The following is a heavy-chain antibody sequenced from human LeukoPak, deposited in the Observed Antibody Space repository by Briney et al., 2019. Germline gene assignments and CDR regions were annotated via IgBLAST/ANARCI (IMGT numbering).Heavy chain of an antibody. J-gene: IGHJ4*02. CDR3: ARVITMVRGVITSAMGY. CDR2: INPNSGGT. Sequence: ASVKVSCKASGYTFTSYGISWVRQAPGQGLEWMGWINPNSGGTNYAQKFQGRVTMTRDTSISTAYMEPSRLRSDDTAVYYCARVITMVRGVITSAMGYWGQGTLVTVSS. D-gene: IGHD3-10*01. CDR1: GYTFTSYG. V-gene: IGHV1-2*02.